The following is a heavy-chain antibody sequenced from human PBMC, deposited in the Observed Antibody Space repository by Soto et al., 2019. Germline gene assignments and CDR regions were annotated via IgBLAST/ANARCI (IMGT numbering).Heavy chain of an antibody. D-gene: IGHD1-7*01. CDR1: GGSISSGDYY. CDR3: ARDNRFAGTRSICWFDP. V-gene: IGHV4-31*03. Sequence: PSETLSLTCTVSGGSISSGDYYWSWIRQVPGKGLEWIGYIYYSGSTYYNPSLKSRVAMSVDTSKNQFSLKLSSVTAADTAVYYCARDNRFAGTRSICWFDPWGQGTLVTVSS. J-gene: IGHJ5*02. CDR2: IYYSGST.